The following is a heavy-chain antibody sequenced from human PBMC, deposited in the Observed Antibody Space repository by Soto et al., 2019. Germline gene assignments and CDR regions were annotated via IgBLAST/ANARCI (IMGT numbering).Heavy chain of an antibody. V-gene: IGHV4-59*08. CDR3: ARHGPSRPFDY. CDR2: VYYDGNT. CDR1: GGSFSPYS. J-gene: IGHJ4*02. Sequence: SETLSLTCTVSGGSFSPYSWSWIRQSPALGLEWIGYVYYDGNTKYNPALRSRVVISIDNSKNQLSLSLMSVTAADTAVDYCARHGPSRPFDYWGQGVLVTVSS. D-gene: IGHD6-13*01.